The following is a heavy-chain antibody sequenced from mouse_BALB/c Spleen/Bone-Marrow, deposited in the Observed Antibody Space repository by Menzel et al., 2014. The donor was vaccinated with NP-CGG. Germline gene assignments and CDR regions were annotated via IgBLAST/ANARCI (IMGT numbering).Heavy chain of an antibody. D-gene: IGHD2-1*01. CDR1: GFSLSRYS. Sequence: VQGVESGPGLVAPSQSLSITCTVSGFSLSRYSVHWVRQPPGKGLEWLGMIWGGGSTDYNSALKSSLSISKDNSKSXVFLKMNSLQTDDTAMYYCARTGNYPAWFAYWGQGTLVTVSA. CDR3: ARTGNYPAWFAY. J-gene: IGHJ3*01. V-gene: IGHV2-6-4*01. CDR2: IWGGGST.